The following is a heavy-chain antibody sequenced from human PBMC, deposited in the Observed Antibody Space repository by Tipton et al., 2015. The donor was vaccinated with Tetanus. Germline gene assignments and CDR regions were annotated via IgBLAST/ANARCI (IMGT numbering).Heavy chain of an antibody. J-gene: IGHJ4*02. CDR1: GITVKDFA. CDR3: ARGTSRIVYYFDY. CDR2: MSYHGTKE. D-gene: IGHD2-21*01. Sequence: QVQLVQSGGGLVQPGRSLRLSCAGSGITVKDFAMHWVRQPPGKGLEWVAVMSYHGTKEFYADSVKGRFTISRDNSNNTLYLQMNSLRAEDTAVYYCARGTSRIVYYFDYWGQGTLVTVSS. V-gene: IGHV3-30*03.